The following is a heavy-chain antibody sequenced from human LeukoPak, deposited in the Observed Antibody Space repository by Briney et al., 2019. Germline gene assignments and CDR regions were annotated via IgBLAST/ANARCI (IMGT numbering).Heavy chain of an antibody. V-gene: IGHV4-61*02. CDR2: IYTSGGT. D-gene: IGHD6-19*01. CDR1: GCSISSGSFY. CDR3: ARGRGSGWYSFSFDY. Sequence: SETLSLTCTVSGCSISSGSFYWSWIRQPAGKGLEWIGRIYTSGGTNYNPSLKSRVTISLDTSKNQFSLELSSVTAADTAVYYCARGRGSGWYSFSFDYWGQGTLVTVSS. J-gene: IGHJ4*02.